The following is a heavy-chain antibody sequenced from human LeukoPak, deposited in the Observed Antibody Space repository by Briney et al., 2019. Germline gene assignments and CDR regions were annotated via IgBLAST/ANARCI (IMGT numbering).Heavy chain of an antibody. D-gene: IGHD4-11*01. V-gene: IGHV3-21*01. CDR1: GFTFSSYS. J-gene: IGHJ4*02. CDR2: ISSSSSYI. CDR3: ATGTTVTTNDY. Sequence: PGGFLRLSCAASGFTFSSYSMNWVRQAPGKGLEWVSSISSSSSYIYYADSVKGRFTISRDNAKNSLYLQMNSLRAEDTAVYYCATGTTVTTNDYWGQGTLVTVSS.